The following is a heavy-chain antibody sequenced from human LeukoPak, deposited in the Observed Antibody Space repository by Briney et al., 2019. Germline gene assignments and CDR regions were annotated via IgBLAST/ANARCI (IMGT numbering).Heavy chain of an antibody. CDR3: ARRSDY. CDR1: GGSISSYY. Sequence: SKTLSLTCTVSGGSISSYYWSWIRQPPGKGLEWIGYIFYSGSTNYNPSLRSRVTMSVDTSKNQFSLNLSSVTAADTAVYYCARRSDYWGQGILVIVSS. V-gene: IGHV4-59*01. CDR2: IFYSGST. J-gene: IGHJ4*02. D-gene: IGHD3-10*01.